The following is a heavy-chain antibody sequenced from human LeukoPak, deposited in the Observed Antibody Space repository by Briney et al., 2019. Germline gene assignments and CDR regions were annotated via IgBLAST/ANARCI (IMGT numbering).Heavy chain of an antibody. V-gene: IGHV1-3*01. CDR2: MNAGNGNT. CDR3: ARVLRIAAAGTVFDY. Sequence: ASVKVSCKASGYIFTDYAIHWLRQAPGQRPEWMGWMNAGNGNTKYSQKFQGRITLIRDTSAATAYMELSSLRHDDLAVYYCARVLRIAAAGTVFDYWGQGTLVTVSS. J-gene: IGHJ4*02. CDR1: GYIFTDYA. D-gene: IGHD6-13*01.